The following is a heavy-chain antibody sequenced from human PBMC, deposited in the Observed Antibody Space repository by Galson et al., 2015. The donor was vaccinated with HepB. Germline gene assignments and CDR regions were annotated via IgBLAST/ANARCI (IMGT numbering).Heavy chain of an antibody. CDR2: INPNSGGT. V-gene: IGHV1-2*04. D-gene: IGHD1-1*01. Sequence: SVKVSCKASGYTFTGYYMHWVRQAPGQGLEWMGWINPNSGGTNYAQKFQGWVTMTRDTSISTAYMELSRLRSDDTAVYYCARGTTTRSTEPRATYFDYWGQGTLVTVSS. J-gene: IGHJ4*02. CDR3: ARGTTTRSTEPRATYFDY. CDR1: GYTFTGYY.